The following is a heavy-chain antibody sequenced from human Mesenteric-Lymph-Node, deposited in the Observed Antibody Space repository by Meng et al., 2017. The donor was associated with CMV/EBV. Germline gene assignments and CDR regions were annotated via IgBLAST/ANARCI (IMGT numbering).Heavy chain of an antibody. D-gene: IGHD1-26*01. Sequence: GESLKIPCAASGFTFSSYAMSWVRQAPGKGLEWVSVIYSGGSSTYYADSVKGRFTISRDNSKNTLYLQMNSLRAEDTAVYYCAKDRGIVGAPRDAFDIWGQGTMVTVSS. CDR1: GFTFSSYA. CDR2: IYSGGSST. V-gene: IGHV3-23*03. J-gene: IGHJ3*02. CDR3: AKDRGIVGAPRDAFDI.